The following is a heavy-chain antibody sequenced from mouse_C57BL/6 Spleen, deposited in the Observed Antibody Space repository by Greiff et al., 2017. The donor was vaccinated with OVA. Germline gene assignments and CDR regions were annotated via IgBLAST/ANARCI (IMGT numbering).Heavy chain of an antibody. J-gene: IGHJ4*01. Sequence: VQLQQPGAELVMPGASVKLSCKASGYTFTSYWMHWVKQRPGQGLEWIGEIAPSDSYTNYNQKFKGKSTLTVDKSSSTAYMQLSSLTSEDSAVYYCARSGKDYAMDYWGQGTSVTVSS. V-gene: IGHV1-69*01. CDR2: IAPSDSYT. CDR3: ARSGKDYAMDY. CDR1: GYTFTSYW.